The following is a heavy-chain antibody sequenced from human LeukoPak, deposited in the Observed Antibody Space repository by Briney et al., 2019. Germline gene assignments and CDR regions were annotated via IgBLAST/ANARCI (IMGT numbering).Heavy chain of an antibody. CDR3: AREQWLVRLLDY. J-gene: IGHJ4*02. Sequence: GGSLRLSCAASGFTISNYGMHWVRQAPGKGLEWVAFLRHDETNKNYADSVKGRFTISRDNSKNSLYLQMNSLRAEDTAVYYCAREQWLVRLLDYWGQGTLVTVSS. CDR1: GFTISNYG. V-gene: IGHV3-30*02. CDR2: LRHDETNK. D-gene: IGHD6-19*01.